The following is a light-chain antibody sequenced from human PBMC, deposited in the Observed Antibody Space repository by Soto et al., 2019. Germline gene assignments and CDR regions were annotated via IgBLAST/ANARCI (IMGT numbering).Light chain of an antibody. CDR2: DAS. CDR1: QDISNR. Sequence: DIQMTQYPSSLSASVGGRITITCQASQDISNRLNWYHQKPGKAPNLLIYDASNLAAGVPSGFSGSGSGTHFTFTITSLQPEDIGTYYCQNCFTVPYTFGQGTK. J-gene: IGKJ2*01. V-gene: IGKV1-33*01. CDR3: QNCFTVPYT.